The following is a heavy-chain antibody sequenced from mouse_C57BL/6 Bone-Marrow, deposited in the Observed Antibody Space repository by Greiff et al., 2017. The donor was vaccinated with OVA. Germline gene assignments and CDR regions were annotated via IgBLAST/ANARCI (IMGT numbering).Heavy chain of an antibody. CDR3: ARQGIYDGYFDY. J-gene: IGHJ2*01. CDR2: ISNGGGST. Sequence: EVKLVESGGGLVQPGGSLKLSCAASGFTFSDYYMYWVRQTPEKRLEWVAYISNGGGSTYYPDTVKGRFTTSRDNAKNTLYLQMSRLKSEDTAMYYCARQGIYDGYFDYWGQGTTLTVSS. D-gene: IGHD2-3*01. V-gene: IGHV5-12*01. CDR1: GFTFSDYY.